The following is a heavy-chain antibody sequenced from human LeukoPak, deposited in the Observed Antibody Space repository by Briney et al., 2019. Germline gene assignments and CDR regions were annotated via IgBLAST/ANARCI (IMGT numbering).Heavy chain of an antibody. CDR3: ARALSLAAAPWHYYYYGMDV. CDR1: GGSFSGYY. CDR2: INHSGST. J-gene: IGHJ6*02. D-gene: IGHD6-13*01. V-gene: IGHV4-34*01. Sequence: PSETLSLTCAVYGGSFSGYYWSWIRQPPGKGLEWIGEINHSGSTNYNPSLKSRVTISVDTSKNQFSLKLSSVTAADTAVYYCARALSLAAAPWHYYYYGMDVWGQGTTVTVSS.